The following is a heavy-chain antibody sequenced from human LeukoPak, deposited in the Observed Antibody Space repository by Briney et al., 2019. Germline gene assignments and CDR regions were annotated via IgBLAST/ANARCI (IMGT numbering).Heavy chain of an antibody. CDR1: GDSFNSRNYY. J-gene: IGHJ4*02. CDR2: LYFTGST. CDR3: ARSLQDIWSGYEAPRRPFDQ. D-gene: IGHD6-25*01. V-gene: IGHV4-39*01. Sequence: TSETLSLTCTVSGDSFNSRNYYWGWIRQPPGKGLEWIGILYFTGSTYYNPSLKSRVTISLETAKNQFSLKMISVTGAGTAVYYCARSLQDIWSGYEAPRRPFDQWGRGTLVTVTS.